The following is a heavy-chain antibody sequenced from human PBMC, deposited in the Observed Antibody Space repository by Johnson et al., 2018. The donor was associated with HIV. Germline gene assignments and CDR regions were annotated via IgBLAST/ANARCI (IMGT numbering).Heavy chain of an antibody. D-gene: IGHD1-26*01. CDR3: ARAYMSSGSYYDAFDI. CDR1: GFTFSSYA. J-gene: IGHJ3*02. V-gene: IGHV3-74*02. Sequence: EKLVESGGGVVQPGRSLRLSCAASGFTFSSYAMHWVRQVPGKGLMWVSRISGDGSSLSYADSVKGRFTISRDNAKNTLYLQMNSLRAEDTALYYCARAYMSSGSYYDAFDIWGQGTMVIVSS. CDR2: ISGDGSSL.